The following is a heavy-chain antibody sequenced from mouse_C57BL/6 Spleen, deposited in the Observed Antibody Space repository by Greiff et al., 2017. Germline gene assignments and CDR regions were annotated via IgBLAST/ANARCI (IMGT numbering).Heavy chain of an antibody. D-gene: IGHD3-2*02. J-gene: IGHJ4*01. Sequence: VKLQQPGAELVRPGSSVKLSCKASGYTFTSYWMHWVKQRPIQGLEWIGNIDPSDSETHYNQKFKDKATLTVDKSSSTAYMQLSSLTSEDSAVYYCARGEKTAQATKAMDYWGQGTSVTVSS. V-gene: IGHV1-52*01. CDR2: IDPSDSET. CDR3: ARGEKTAQATKAMDY. CDR1: GYTFTSYW.